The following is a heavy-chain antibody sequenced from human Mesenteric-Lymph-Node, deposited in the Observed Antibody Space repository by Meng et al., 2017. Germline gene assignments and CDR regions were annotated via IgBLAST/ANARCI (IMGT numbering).Heavy chain of an antibody. CDR2: IHHSGSA. Sequence: VHLEQSCTGVVEPSPSQSLNCAVSSGSMSSGNYYWSWIRQPPGKGLEWIGYIHHSGSAYYNPSLKSRVSISVDTSKNQFSLNLNSMTAADTAVYYCASFDHIPRRNYFDYWGQGTLVTVSS. D-gene: IGHD2-21*01. CDR3: ASFDHIPRRNYFDY. J-gene: IGHJ4*02. V-gene: IGHV4-30-4*01. CDR1: SGSMSSGNYY.